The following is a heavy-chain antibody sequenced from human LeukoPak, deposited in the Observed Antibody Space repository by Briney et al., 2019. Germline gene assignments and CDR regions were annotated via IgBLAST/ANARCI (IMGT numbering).Heavy chain of an antibody. CDR1: GGTFSSYA. V-gene: IGHV1-69*04. Sequence: GSSVKVSRKASGGTFSSYAISWVRQAPGQGLEWMGRIIPILGIANYAQKFQGRVTITADKSTSTAYMELSSLRSEDTAVYYCARAAVAGTGGVSRFDYWGQGTLVTVSS. D-gene: IGHD6-19*01. CDR2: IIPILGIA. CDR3: ARAAVAGTGGVSRFDY. J-gene: IGHJ4*02.